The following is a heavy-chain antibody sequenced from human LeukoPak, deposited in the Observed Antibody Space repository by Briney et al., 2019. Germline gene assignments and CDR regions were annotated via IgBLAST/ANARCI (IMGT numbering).Heavy chain of an antibody. J-gene: IGHJ4*02. Sequence: SETLSLTCPVSGGSISSSSYYWGWIRQPPGKGLEWIGSIYYSGSTYYNPSLKSRVTISVDTSKNQFSLKLSSVTAADTAVYYCASLTFGGVIEHYFDYWGQGTLVTVSS. D-gene: IGHD3-16*02. CDR1: GGSISSSSYY. CDR2: IYYSGST. V-gene: IGHV4-39*01. CDR3: ASLTFGGVIEHYFDY.